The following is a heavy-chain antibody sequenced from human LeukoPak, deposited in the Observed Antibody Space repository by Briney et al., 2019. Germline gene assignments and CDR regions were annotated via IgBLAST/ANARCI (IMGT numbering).Heavy chain of an antibody. J-gene: IGHJ4*02. CDR3: AKDPKKLQLDY. Sequence: PGRSLRLSCAASGFTFSSYGMHWVRQAPGKGLEWVAVIWYDVSNKYYADSVKGRFTISRDNSKNTLYLQMNRLRAEDTAVYYCAKDPKKLQLDYWGQGTLVTVSS. CDR1: GFTFSSYG. V-gene: IGHV3-33*06. CDR2: IWYDVSNK. D-gene: IGHD4-11*01.